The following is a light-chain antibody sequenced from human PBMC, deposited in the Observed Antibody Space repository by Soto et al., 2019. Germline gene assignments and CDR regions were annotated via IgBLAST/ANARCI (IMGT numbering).Light chain of an antibody. Sequence: EIILTQSPDTLSLSPGERATLSCRASQTVSSNYLAWCQQRPGQAPRLLIYGASTRATDIASRFSGRGSGAEFTLTVSSLEPEDFAVYYCQQRSNWPPWTFGQGTKVDIK. CDR3: QQRSNWPPWT. CDR1: QTVSSNY. CDR2: GAS. V-gene: IGKV3D-20*02. J-gene: IGKJ1*01.